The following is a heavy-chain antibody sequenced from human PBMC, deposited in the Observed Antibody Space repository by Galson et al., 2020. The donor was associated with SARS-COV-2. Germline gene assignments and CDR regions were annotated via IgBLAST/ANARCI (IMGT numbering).Heavy chain of an antibody. CDR2: IRSKANSYAT. J-gene: IGHJ6*02. Sequence: GGSLRLSCAASGFTFSGSAMHWVRQASGKGLEWVGRIRSKANSYATAYAASVKGRFTISRDDSKNTAYLQMNSLRAEDTAVYYCAREELSRSYGMDVWGQGTTVTVSS. CDR3: AREELSRSYGMDV. D-gene: IGHD1-7*01. V-gene: IGHV3-73*01. CDR1: GFTFSGSA.